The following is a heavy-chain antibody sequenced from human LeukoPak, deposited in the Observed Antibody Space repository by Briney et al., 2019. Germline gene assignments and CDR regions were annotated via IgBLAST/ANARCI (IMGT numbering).Heavy chain of an antibody. J-gene: IGHJ3*02. V-gene: IGHV3-21*01. CDR1: RFTFSSYW. CDR3: ARNSSGWFRGAFDI. Sequence: GGSLRLSCAASRFTFSSYWMNWVRQAPGKGLEWVSSISSSSSYIYYADSVKGRFTISRDNAKNSLYLQMNSLRAEDTAVYYCARNSSGWFRGAFDIWGQGTMVTVSS. D-gene: IGHD6-19*01. CDR2: ISSSSSYI.